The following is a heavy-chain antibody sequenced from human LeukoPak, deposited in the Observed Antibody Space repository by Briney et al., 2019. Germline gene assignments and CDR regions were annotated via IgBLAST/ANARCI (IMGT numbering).Heavy chain of an antibody. CDR2: LYNGGGA. CDR1: GFTVSSNS. Sequence: GGSLRLSCAASGFTVSSNSMTWVRQAPGKGLEWVSILYNGGGANYADSVKGRFTISRDNSRNTLFLQMNSLRDEDTAVYCCARRDTTGWFHHFDYWGQGTLVTVSS. J-gene: IGHJ4*02. CDR3: ARRDTTGWFHHFDY. V-gene: IGHV3-53*01. D-gene: IGHD6-19*01.